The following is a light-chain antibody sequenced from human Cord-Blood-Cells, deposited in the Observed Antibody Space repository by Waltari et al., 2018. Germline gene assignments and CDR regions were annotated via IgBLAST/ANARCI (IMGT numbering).Light chain of an antibody. CDR1: PSVSSSY. J-gene: IGKJ4*01. Sequence: EIVLTQSPGTLSLSPGERATLSCRASPSVSSSYLAWYQQKPGQAPRLLIYGASSRATGIPDRFSGSGSGTDFTLTISRLEPEDVAVYYCQQYGSSPPVTFGGGTKVEIK. CDR2: GAS. CDR3: QQYGSSPPVT. V-gene: IGKV3-20*01.